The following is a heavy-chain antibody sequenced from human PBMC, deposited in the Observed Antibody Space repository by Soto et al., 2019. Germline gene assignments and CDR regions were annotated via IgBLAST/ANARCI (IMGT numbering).Heavy chain of an antibody. CDR2: IYSGGST. D-gene: IGHD6-19*01. V-gene: IGHV3-53*01. CDR3: ASKTVAGTSAYYYYGMDV. Sequence: WSLRLSCAASGFTVSSNYMSWVRQAPGKGLEWVSVIYSGGSTYYADSVKGRFTISRDNSKNTLYLQMNSLRAEDTAVYYCASKTVAGTSAYYYYGMDVWGQATTVTVSS. CDR1: GFTVSSNY. J-gene: IGHJ6*02.